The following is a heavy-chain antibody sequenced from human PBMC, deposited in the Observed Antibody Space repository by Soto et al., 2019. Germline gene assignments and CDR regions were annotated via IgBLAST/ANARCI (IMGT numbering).Heavy chain of an antibody. CDR3: VRDQDSRGYSVFNL. CDR2: ISNDGSST. Sequence: QWGRLGPGKGLMWVSRISNDGSSTTYADSVKGRFTISRDNARNTLYLQMNSLRADDTAVYFCVRDQDSRGYSVFNLWGQGAQVTLSS. V-gene: IGHV3-74*01. J-gene: IGHJ5*02. D-gene: IGHD3-22*01.